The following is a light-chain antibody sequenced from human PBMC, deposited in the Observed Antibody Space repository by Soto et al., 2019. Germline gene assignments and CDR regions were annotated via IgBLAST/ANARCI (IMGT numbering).Light chain of an antibody. Sequence: QSPRTQPASVSGSPGQSITISCTGTSSDVVAYNFVSWHQQHPGKAPKLMIYNVYDRPSGISYRFSGSKSGNTASLTISGLQGEDEADYYCSAYTVSRTYVFGTGTKVTVL. CDR2: NVY. V-gene: IGLV2-14*03. CDR1: SSDVVAYNF. J-gene: IGLJ1*01. CDR3: SAYTVSRTYV.